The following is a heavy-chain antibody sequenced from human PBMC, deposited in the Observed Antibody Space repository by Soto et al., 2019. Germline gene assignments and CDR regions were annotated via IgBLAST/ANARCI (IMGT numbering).Heavy chain of an antibody. V-gene: IGHV3-21*04. CDR2: ISSGSAYT. D-gene: IGHD6-19*01. Sequence: PGGSLRLSCTASGFTFSNYGLTWVRQAPGKGLEWVSFISSGSAYTYVADSVKGRFTISRDNSRDSGFLEMNSLRDEDTGIYYFARSRSHWLALDSGGQGSLVPVSS. CDR1: GFTFSNYG. CDR3: ARSRSHWLALDS. J-gene: IGHJ4*02.